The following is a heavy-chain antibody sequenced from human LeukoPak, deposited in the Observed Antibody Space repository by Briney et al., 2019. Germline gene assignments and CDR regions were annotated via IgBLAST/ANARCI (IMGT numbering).Heavy chain of an antibody. D-gene: IGHD3-22*01. CDR1: GGTFSSYA. Sequence: VASVKVSCKASGGTFSSYAISWVRQAPGQGLEWMGGIIPIFGTANYAQTFKGQVTFTEDESTSTAYMELSRLRSEDTAVYYCARGQRHYYDGSGYRGFDYWGQGTLVTVSS. V-gene: IGHV1-69*01. CDR2: IIPIFGTA. J-gene: IGHJ4*02. CDR3: ARGQRHYYDGSGYRGFDY.